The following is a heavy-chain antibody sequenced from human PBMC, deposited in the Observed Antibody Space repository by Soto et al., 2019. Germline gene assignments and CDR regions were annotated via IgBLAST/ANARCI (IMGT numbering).Heavy chain of an antibody. CDR2: ISSSSSYI. D-gene: IGHD2-2*01. CDR1: GFTFSSYS. Sequence: EVQLVESGGGLVKPGGSLRLSCAASGFTFSSYSMNWVRQAPGKGLEWVSSISSSSSYIYYADSVKGRFTISRDNAKNSLYLQMNSLRAEDTAVYYCARDRTPGRVPAAPYRRIGAFDIWGQGTMVTVSS. CDR3: ARDRTPGRVPAAPYRRIGAFDI. V-gene: IGHV3-21*01. J-gene: IGHJ3*02.